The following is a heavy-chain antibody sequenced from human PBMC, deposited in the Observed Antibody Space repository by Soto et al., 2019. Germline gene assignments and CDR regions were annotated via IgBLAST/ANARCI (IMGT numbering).Heavy chain of an antibody. D-gene: IGHD2-15*01. V-gene: IGHV1-69*06. CDR1: GGTFSSYA. Sequence: GASVKVSCKASGGTFSSYAISWVRQAPGQGLEWMGGIIPIFGTANYAQKFQGRVTITADKSTSTAYMELSSLRSEDTAVYYCSRSQIVVVVAPTALDIWGQGTMVTVSS. J-gene: IGHJ3*02. CDR3: SRSQIVVVVAPTALDI. CDR2: IIPIFGTA.